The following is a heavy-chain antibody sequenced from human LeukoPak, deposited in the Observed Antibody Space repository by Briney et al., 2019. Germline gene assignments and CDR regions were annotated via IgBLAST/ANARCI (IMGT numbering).Heavy chain of an antibody. CDR3: ARHSWGLPPAEYFQH. CDR2: IYNSGSS. J-gene: IGHJ1*01. CDR1: GASFSGND. V-gene: IGHV4-34*01. Sequence: PSETLSLTCAVYGASFSGNDCSWIRHPPGQGLEWIGSIYNSGSSYYNPSLKSRVTIAVDTSKNQFSLKLSSVTAADTAVYYCARHSWGLPPAEYFQHWGQGTLVTVSS. D-gene: IGHD3-16*01.